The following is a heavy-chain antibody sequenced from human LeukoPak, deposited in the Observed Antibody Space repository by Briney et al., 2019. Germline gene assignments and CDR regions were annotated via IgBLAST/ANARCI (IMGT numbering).Heavy chain of an antibody. CDR2: IYTSGST. J-gene: IGHJ4*02. D-gene: IGHD6-6*01. CDR3: ARESYSSSYLFDF. Sequence: SETLSLTCTVSGGSISSYYWSCIRQPAGKGLEWIGRIYTSGSTNYNPSLKGRVTMSVDTSKNQISLKVNSVTAADTAVYYCARESYSSSYLFDFWVQGTLVTVSS. CDR1: GGSISSYY. V-gene: IGHV4-4*07.